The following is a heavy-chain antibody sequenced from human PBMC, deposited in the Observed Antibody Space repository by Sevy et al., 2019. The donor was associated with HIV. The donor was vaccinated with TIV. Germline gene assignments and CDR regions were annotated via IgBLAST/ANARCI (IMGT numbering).Heavy chain of an antibody. Sequence: SGPTLVKPTQTLTLTCTFSGFSLSTSGVGVGWIRQPPGKALEWLAVIYWNDDQRYSPSLKSRLTITKDTSKNQVVLKKTNMDPFETATYYCADRGGAHYYDSSGYYTRAEYFEHWGQGTLVTVSS. CDR2: IYWNDDQ. V-gene: IGHV2-5*01. J-gene: IGHJ1*01. D-gene: IGHD3-22*01. CDR3: ADRGGAHYYDSSGYYTRAEYFEH. CDR1: GFSLSTSGVG.